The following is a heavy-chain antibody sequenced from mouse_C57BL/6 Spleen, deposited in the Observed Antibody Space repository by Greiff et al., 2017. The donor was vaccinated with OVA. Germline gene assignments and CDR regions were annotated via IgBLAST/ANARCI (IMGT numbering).Heavy chain of an antibody. CDR2: IWRGGST. J-gene: IGHJ1*03. V-gene: IGHV2-5*01. Sequence: VQVVESGPGLVLPSQSLSITCTVSGFSLTSYGVHWVRQSPGKGLEWLGVIWRGGSTDYNAAFMSRLSITKDNSKSQVFFKMNSLQADDTAIYYCAKEGDWYFDVWGTGTTVTVSS. CDR3: AKEGDWYFDV. CDR1: GFSLTSYG.